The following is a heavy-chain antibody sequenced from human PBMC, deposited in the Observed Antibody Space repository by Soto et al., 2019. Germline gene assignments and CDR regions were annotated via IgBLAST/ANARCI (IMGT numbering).Heavy chain of an antibody. CDR2: IRGSCGST. CDR1: GFHFSSYA. V-gene: IGHV3-23*01. Sequence: GGSLRLSCAAPGFHFSSYAMSWGRQAPGKGLECASAIRGSCGSTSYADSVKGRFTISRDKCRTTLYLQMNSLRAEDTAVYYCTKDGPHCGDYGFDHWGQGTLFPFSS. CDR3: TKDGPHCGDYGFDH. D-gene: IGHD4-17*01. J-gene: IGHJ4*02.